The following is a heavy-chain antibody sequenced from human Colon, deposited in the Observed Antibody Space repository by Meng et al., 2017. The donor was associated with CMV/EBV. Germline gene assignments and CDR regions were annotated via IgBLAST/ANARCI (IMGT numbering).Heavy chain of an antibody. CDR2: ISYDGSNK. CDR3: ARDLSNYDGNWFDP. D-gene: IGHD4-11*01. Sequence: LMPSCAASGFTFSSYAMHWVRQAPGKGLEWVAVISYDGSNKYYADSVKGRFTISRDNAKNSLYLQMNSLRAEDTAVYYCARDLSNYDGNWFDPWGQGTLVTVSS. J-gene: IGHJ5*02. V-gene: IGHV3-30*04. CDR1: GFTFSSYA.